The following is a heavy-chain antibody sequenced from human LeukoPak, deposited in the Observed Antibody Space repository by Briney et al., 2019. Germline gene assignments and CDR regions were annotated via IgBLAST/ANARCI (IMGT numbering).Heavy chain of an antibody. CDR3: ARGGQRGYDGDAFDI. CDR1: GGSISSSSYY. J-gene: IGHJ3*02. V-gene: IGHV4-39*07. D-gene: IGHD5-12*01. Sequence: SETLSLTCTVSGGSISSSSYYWGWIRQPPGKGLEWIGSIYYSGSTYYNPSLKSRVTISVDTSKNQFSLKLSSVTAADTAVYYCARGGQRGYDGDAFDIWGQGTMVTVSS. CDR2: IYYSGST.